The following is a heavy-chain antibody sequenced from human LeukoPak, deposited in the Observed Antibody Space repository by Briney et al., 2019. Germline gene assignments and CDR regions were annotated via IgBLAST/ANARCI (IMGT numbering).Heavy chain of an antibody. Sequence: ASVKVSCKASGYTFTGYYMHWVRQAPGQGLEWMGWINPNSGGTNYAQEFQGRVTMTRDTSISTAYMELSRLRSDDTAVYYCARDHESYYGSGSYRGMIDYWGQGTLVTVSS. V-gene: IGHV1-2*02. CDR2: INPNSGGT. J-gene: IGHJ4*02. CDR1: GYTFTGYY. CDR3: ARDHESYYGSGSYRGMIDY. D-gene: IGHD3-10*01.